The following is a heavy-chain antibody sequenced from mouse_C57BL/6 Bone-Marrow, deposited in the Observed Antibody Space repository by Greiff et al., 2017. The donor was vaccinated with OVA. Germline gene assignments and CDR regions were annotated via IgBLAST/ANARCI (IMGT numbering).Heavy chain of an antibody. CDR2: IRLKSDNYAT. CDR1: GFTFSNYW. V-gene: IGHV6-3*01. J-gene: IGHJ3*01. CDR3: TGRIYYDYLAWFAY. Sequence: EVNVVESGGGLVQPGGSMKLSCVASGFTFSNYWMNWVRQSPEKGLEWVAQIRLKSDNYATHYAESVKGRFTISRDDSKSSVYLQMNNLRAEDTGIYYCTGRIYYDYLAWFAYWGQGTLVTVSA. D-gene: IGHD2-4*01.